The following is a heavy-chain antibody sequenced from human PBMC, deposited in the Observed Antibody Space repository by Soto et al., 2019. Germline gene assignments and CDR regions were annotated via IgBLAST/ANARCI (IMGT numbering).Heavy chain of an antibody. CDR3: ARGRYGDY. J-gene: IGHJ4*02. V-gene: IGHV1-18*01. D-gene: IGHD1-1*01. CDR1: GYAFTTYG. Sequence: QVHLVQSGAEVKKPGASVKVYCKGSGYAFTTYGITWVRQAPRQGLEWMGWISAHNGNTNYAQKLQGRVTVTRDTSSSTAYMELRSLRSDDTAVYYCARGRYGDYWGQGALVTVSS. CDR2: ISAHNGNT.